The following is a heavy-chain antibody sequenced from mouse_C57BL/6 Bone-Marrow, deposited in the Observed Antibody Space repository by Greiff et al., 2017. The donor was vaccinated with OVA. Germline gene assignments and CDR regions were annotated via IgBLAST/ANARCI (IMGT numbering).Heavy chain of an antibody. J-gene: IGHJ3*01. CDR1: GFTFTSYY. CDR3: ARLDYYGSSSAWFAY. D-gene: IGHD1-1*01. Sequence: LQQSGAELVRPGASLKMSCKASGFTFTSYYMHWVKQTPRQGLEWIGAIYPGNGDTSYNQKFKGKATLTVDKSSSTAYMQLSSLTSEDSAVYFCARLDYYGSSSAWFAYWGQGTLVTVSA. CDR2: IYPGNGDT. V-gene: IGHV1-12*01.